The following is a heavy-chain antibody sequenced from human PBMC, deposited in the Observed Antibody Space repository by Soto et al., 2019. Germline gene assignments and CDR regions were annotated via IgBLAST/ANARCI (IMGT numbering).Heavy chain of an antibody. CDR3: TTEPGYGYYYYGMDV. D-gene: IGHD6-13*01. J-gene: IGHJ6*02. CDR2: IKSKTDGGTT. Sequence: NPGGSLRLSCTTSGFTFGDYGMTWFRQAPGKGLEWVGRIKSKTDGGTTDYAAPVKGRFTISRDDSKNTLYLQMNSLKTEDTAVYYCTTEPGYGYYYYGMDVWGQGTTVTVSS. V-gene: IGHV3-15*01. CDR1: GFTFGDYG.